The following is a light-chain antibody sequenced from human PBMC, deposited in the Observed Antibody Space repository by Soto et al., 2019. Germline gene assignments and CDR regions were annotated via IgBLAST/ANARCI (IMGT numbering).Light chain of an antibody. CDR3: QQYNNWPLT. V-gene: IGKV3-20*01. J-gene: IGKJ4*01. CDR2: GAS. Sequence: EIVLTQSPGTLSLSPGERATLSCRASQSIKSSSLAWYQQRHGQAPRLLIYGASSRATGIPDKFSGSGSGTDFTLTINSLEPEDFAVYYCQQYNNWPLTFGGGTKVDI. CDR1: QSIKSSS.